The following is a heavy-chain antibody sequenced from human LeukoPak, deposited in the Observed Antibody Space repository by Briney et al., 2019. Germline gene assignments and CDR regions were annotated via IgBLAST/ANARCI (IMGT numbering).Heavy chain of an antibody. Sequence: GGSLRLSCAASGFTLSSYAMSWVRQAPGKGLEWVSAISGSGSSTYYADSVKGRFTISRDNSKNTLYLQMNSLRAEDTAVYYCAKDRYCSGGSCYSGFDYWGQGTLVTVSS. V-gene: IGHV3-23*01. CDR2: ISGSGSST. J-gene: IGHJ4*02. CDR3: AKDRYCSGGSCYSGFDY. CDR1: GFTLSSYA. D-gene: IGHD2-15*01.